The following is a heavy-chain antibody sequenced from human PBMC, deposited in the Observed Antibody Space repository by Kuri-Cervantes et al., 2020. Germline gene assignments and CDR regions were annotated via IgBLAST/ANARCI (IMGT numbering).Heavy chain of an antibody. CDR1: GGSISSSSYY. J-gene: IGHJ4*02. CDR3: ARDSNGDYYGSGSYYKTKNFDY. CDR2: IYYSGST. Sequence: GSLRLSCTVSGGSISSSSYYWGWIRQPPGKGLEWIGSIYYSGSTYYNPSLKSRVTISVDTSKNQFSLKLSSVTAADTAVYYCARDSNGDYYGSGSYYKTKNFDYWGQGTLVTVSS. V-gene: IGHV4-39*02. D-gene: IGHD3-10*01.